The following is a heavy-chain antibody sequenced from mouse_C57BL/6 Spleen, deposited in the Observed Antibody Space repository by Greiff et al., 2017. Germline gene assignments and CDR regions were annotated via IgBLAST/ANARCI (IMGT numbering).Heavy chain of an antibody. CDR1: GYTFTSYW. V-gene: IGHV1-55*01. D-gene: IGHD2-2*01. Sequence: VKLQQPGAELVKPGASVKMSCKASGYTFTSYWITWVKQRPGQGLEWIGDIYPGSGSTNYNEKFKSKATLTLDTSTSTAYMQLSSLTSEDSAVYSCARSFMVTSGFDYWGQGTTLTVSS. CDR2: IYPGSGST. J-gene: IGHJ2*01. CDR3: ARSFMVTSGFDY.